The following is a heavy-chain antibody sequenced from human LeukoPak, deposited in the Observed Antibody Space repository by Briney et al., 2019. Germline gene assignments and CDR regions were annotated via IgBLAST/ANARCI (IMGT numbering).Heavy chain of an antibody. D-gene: IGHD3-16*01. J-gene: IGHJ6*02. V-gene: IGHV4-34*01. Sequence: SETLSLTCAVYGGSFSGYYWSWIRQPPGGGLEWIGEISQSGSTNYNPSLKSRITMSVDTSKNQFSLQLRSMTAADTAVYFCARATDDEFYLYYGMDVWGQGTTVTVSS. CDR3: ARATDDEFYLYYGMDV. CDR2: ISQSGST. CDR1: GGSFSGYY.